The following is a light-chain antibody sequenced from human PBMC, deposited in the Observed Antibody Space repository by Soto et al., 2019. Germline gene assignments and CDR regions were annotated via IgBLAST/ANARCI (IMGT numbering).Light chain of an antibody. V-gene: IGKV1-5*03. CDR2: QAS. CDR3: QQYDCYSGRT. CDR1: QSISSW. Sequence: DIQMTQSPSTLSASVGDRVTITCRASQSISSWLAWYQQKPGKAPNLLIYQASTLDSGVPSRFSGTGSGTEFTLTISGLQPDDVANYYCQQYDCYSGRTFGQGTKVEIK. J-gene: IGKJ1*01.